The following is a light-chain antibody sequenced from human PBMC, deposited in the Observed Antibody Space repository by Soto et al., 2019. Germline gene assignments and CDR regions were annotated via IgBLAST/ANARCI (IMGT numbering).Light chain of an antibody. CDR1: QSISSY. J-gene: IGKJ2*01. Sequence: DIQMTQSPSSLSASVGDRVTITCRASQSISSYLNLYQQKPGKAPKLLIYAASSLQSGVASRFSGSGSGTDFTLTISSLQPEDFATYYCQQSSITPYTFGQGTKLEIK. CDR3: QQSSITPYT. CDR2: AAS. V-gene: IGKV1-39*01.